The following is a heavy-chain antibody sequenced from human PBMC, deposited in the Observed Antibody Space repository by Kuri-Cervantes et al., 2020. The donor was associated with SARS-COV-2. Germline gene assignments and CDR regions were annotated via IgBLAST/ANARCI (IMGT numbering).Heavy chain of an antibody. J-gene: IGHJ4*02. Sequence: SGPTLVKPTQTLTLTCTLSGFSLRTSGVGVGWIRQPPGKALEWLALIYWNDDKRYSPSLKSRLTITKDTSRNQVVLTMTNMDPVDTATYYCAHSPPPPRKIITMVRGVINYFDYWGQGTLVTVSS. CDR3: AHSPPPPRKIITMVRGVINYFDY. CDR1: GFSLRTSGVG. D-gene: IGHD3-10*01. CDR2: IYWNDDK. V-gene: IGHV2-5*01.